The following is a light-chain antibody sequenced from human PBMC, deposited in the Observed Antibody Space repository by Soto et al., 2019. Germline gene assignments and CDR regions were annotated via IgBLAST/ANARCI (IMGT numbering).Light chain of an antibody. Sequence: EIALTQSPGTLSLSPGERATLSCRASQSVTSNYLAWYQQKPGQAPRLLMFGASIRDTGIPDRFSGSGSGTDFTLTIRRLEPEDFAVYYCQQYGSSPGTFGQGTKVEVK. J-gene: IGKJ1*01. CDR1: QSVTSNY. CDR2: GAS. V-gene: IGKV3-20*01. CDR3: QQYGSSPGT.